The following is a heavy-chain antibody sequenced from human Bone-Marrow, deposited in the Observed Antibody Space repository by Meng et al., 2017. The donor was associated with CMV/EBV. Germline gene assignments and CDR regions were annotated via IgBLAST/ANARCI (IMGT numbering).Heavy chain of an antibody. J-gene: IGHJ6*02. CDR2: MNPNSGNT. Sequence: ASVKVSCKVSGYTFSNYDINWVRQATGQGLEWMGWMNPNSGNTAYAQELQGRVTITRNISISTAYMELSSLRSEDTAVYYCARWGRYCSSTSCRDLGMDVWGQGTTVTVSS. CDR1: GYTFSNYD. V-gene: IGHV1-8*03. CDR3: ARWGRYCSSTSCRDLGMDV. D-gene: IGHD2-2*01.